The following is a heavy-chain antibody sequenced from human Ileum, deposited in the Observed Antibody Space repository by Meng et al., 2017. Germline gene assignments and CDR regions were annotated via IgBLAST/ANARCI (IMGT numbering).Heavy chain of an antibody. V-gene: IGHV4-31*03. Sequence: QVQSPGCGRGLVKPSQTLSLTCTVSGGSISSGGYYWGWIREHPGKGLEWIGYIFYSGSTYYNSSLKSRINISVDTSKNQFSLKVCSGTTADTAVYYCARVRRGLGLRFDPWGQGTLVTVSS. D-gene: IGHD3/OR15-3a*01. CDR2: IFYSGST. CDR3: ARVRRGLGLRFDP. CDR1: GGSISSGGYY. J-gene: IGHJ5*02.